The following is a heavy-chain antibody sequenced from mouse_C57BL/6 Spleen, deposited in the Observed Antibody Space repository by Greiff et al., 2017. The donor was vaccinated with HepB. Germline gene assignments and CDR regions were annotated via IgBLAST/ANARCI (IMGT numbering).Heavy chain of an antibody. CDR3: ARSSHYAMDY. V-gene: IGHV5-17*01. CDR1: GFTFSDYG. D-gene: IGHD1-1*01. J-gene: IGHJ4*01. CDR2: ISSGSSTI. Sequence: EVKLLESGGGLVKPGGSLKLSCAASGFTFSDYGMHWVRQAPEKGLEWVAYISSGSSTIYYADTVKGRFTISRDNAKNTLFLQMTSLRSEDTAMYYSARSSHYAMDYWGQGTSVTVSS.